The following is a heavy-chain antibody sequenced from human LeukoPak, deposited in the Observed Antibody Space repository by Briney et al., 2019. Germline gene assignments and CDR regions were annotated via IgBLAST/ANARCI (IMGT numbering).Heavy chain of an antibody. Sequence: ASVKVSCKASGYTFTSYGISWVRQAPGQGLEWMGWISAYNGNTNYAQKLQGRVTMTTDTSTSTAYMELRSLRSDDTAVCYCARDLDCSSTSCYRDYWGQGTLVTVSS. V-gene: IGHV1-18*01. CDR2: ISAYNGNT. J-gene: IGHJ4*02. CDR3: ARDLDCSSTSCYRDY. CDR1: GYTFTSYG. D-gene: IGHD2-2*01.